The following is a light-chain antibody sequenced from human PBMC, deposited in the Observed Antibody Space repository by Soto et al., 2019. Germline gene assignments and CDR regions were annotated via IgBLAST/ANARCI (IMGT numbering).Light chain of an antibody. CDR3: QQYNALHVA. CDR2: DAS. Sequence: DIQMTQSPSTLSAFIGDRVTITCRARQSINNWLAWYQQKPGKAPELLIYDASTLGSVVPSRFRGSGSGTEFTLTISSLQPDDFATYYCQQYNALHVAFGQGTKVQVK. J-gene: IGKJ1*01. CDR1: QSINNW. V-gene: IGKV1-5*01.